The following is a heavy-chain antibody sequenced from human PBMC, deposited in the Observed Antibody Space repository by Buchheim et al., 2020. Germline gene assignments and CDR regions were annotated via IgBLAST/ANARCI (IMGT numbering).Heavy chain of an antibody. CDR3: TRTGAQYKYYGMDV. D-gene: IGHD1-14*01. J-gene: IGHJ6*02. V-gene: IGHV3-13*01. Sequence: EVQLVESGGDLVQPGGSLRLSCAASGFTFSSYDMHWVRQTAGKGLEWVSTIVTLGDTYYTDSVKGRFTISRENANNSLHLQMNSLRAGDTAVYYCTRTGAQYKYYGMDVWGQGTT. CDR2: IVTLGDT. CDR1: GFTFSSYD.